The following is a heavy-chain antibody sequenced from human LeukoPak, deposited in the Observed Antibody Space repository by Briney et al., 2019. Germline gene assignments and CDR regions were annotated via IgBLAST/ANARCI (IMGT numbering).Heavy chain of an antibody. CDR1: GGSISSYY. CDR3: AREGYYDSSASGAFDI. V-gene: IGHV4-59*12. J-gene: IGHJ3*02. CDR2: IYNSGST. Sequence: SETLSLTCTVSGGSISSYYWTWIRQPPGKGLEWIGYIYNSGSTNYNPSLKSRVTISVDTSKNQFSLRLSSVTAADTAVYYCAREGYYDSSASGAFDIWGQGTMVTVSS. D-gene: IGHD3-22*01.